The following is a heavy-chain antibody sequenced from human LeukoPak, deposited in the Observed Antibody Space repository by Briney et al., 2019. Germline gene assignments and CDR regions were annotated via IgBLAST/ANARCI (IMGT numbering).Heavy chain of an antibody. CDR3: ARSRYDSSGYYGMIGD. J-gene: IGHJ4*02. CDR2: ITSSSIYT. D-gene: IGHD3-22*01. V-gene: IGHV3-21*01. Sequence: GGSLRLSCAASGSTFSSYTMNWVRQAPGKGLEWVSSITSSSIYTYYADSVKGRFTISRDNAKNSLYLEMNSLRAEDTAVYYCARSRYDSSGYYGMIGDWGQGTLVTVSS. CDR1: GSTFSSYT.